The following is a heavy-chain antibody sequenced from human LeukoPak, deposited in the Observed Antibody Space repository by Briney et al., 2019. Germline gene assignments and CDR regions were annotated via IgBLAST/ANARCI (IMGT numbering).Heavy chain of an antibody. CDR2: LSYDGNNE. D-gene: IGHD2-15*01. CDR1: GFPFSSSG. CDR3: ARVPPRIRGGTFDI. Sequence: GGSLRLSCAASGFPFSSSGMHWVRQAPGKGLEWVAFLSYDGNNEYYADSVKGRFTISRDNPKNTLYLQMNSLRAEDTAVYYCARVPPRIRGGTFDIWGQGTMVTVSS. J-gene: IGHJ3*02. V-gene: IGHV3-30*03.